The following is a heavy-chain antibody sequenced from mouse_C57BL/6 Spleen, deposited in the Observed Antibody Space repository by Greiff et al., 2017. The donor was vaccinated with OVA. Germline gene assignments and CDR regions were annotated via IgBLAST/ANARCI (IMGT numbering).Heavy chain of an antibody. D-gene: IGHD1-1*01. Sequence: QVQLQQSGPELVKPGASVKLSCKASGYTFTSYDINWVKQRPGQGLEWIGWIYPRDGSTKYNEKFKGKATLTVDTSSSTAYMELHSLTSEDSAVYFCARGGSYEGYYYAMDYWGQGTSVTVSS. CDR1: GYTFTSYD. CDR3: ARGGSYEGYYYAMDY. CDR2: IYPRDGST. V-gene: IGHV1-85*01. J-gene: IGHJ4*01.